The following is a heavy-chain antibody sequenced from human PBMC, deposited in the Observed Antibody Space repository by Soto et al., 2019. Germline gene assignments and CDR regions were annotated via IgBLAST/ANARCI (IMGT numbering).Heavy chain of an antibody. CDR2: ISGSGGST. CDR1: GFTFSSYA. CDR3: ANSVEYYYDSSGAFDI. J-gene: IGHJ3*02. V-gene: IGHV3-23*01. D-gene: IGHD3-22*01. Sequence: PGGSLRLSCAASGFTFSSYAMSWVRQAPGKGLEWVSAISGSGGSTYYADSVKGRFTISRDNSKNTLYLQMNSLRAEDTAVYYCANSVEYYYDSSGAFDIWGQGTMVTVSS.